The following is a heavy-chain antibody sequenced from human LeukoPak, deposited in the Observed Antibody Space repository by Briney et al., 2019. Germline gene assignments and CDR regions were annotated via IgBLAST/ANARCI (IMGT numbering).Heavy chain of an antibody. CDR3: ASRTVTTFRFDP. CDR1: GGSISSGDYY. V-gene: IGHV4-30-4*01. Sequence: QTLSLTCTVSGGSISSGDYYWSWIRHPPGKGLEWIGYIYYSGSTYYNPSLKSRVTISVDTSKNQFSLKLSSVTAADTAVYYCASRTVTTFRFDPWGQGTLVTVSS. CDR2: IYYSGST. J-gene: IGHJ5*02. D-gene: IGHD4-17*01.